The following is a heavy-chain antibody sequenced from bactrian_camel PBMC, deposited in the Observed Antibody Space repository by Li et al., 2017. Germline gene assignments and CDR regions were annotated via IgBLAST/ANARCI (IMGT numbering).Heavy chain of an antibody. D-gene: IGHD1*01. CDR2: IAADGGT. CDR3: VRDTLGQPECY. CDR1: GFTDASYC. Sequence: QVQLVESGGGSVQSGGSLRLTCAVSGFTDASYCMAWFRQAPGKEREGVATIAADGGTYYTDSVKGRFSISRDNAENTANLQMNSLKPEDTAVYFCVRDTLGQPECYWGQGTQVTVS. V-gene: IGHV3S55*01. J-gene: IGHJ4*01.